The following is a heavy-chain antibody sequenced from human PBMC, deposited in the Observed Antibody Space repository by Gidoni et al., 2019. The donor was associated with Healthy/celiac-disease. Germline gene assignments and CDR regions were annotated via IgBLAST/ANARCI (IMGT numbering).Heavy chain of an antibody. CDR1: GGSISSYY. CDR2: IYYSGST. V-gene: IGHV4-59*08. Sequence: QVQLQESGPGLVKPSETLSLTCTVSGGSISSYYWSWIRQPPGKGLEWIGYIYYSGSTNYNPSLKSRVTISVDTSKNQFSLKLSSVTAADTAVYYCARYQSSIAARRWFDPWGQGTLVTVSS. CDR3: ARYQSSIAARRWFDP. D-gene: IGHD6-6*01. J-gene: IGHJ5*02.